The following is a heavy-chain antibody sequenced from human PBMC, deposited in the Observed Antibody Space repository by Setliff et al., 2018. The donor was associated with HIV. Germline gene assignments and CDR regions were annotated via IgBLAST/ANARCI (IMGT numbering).Heavy chain of an antibody. J-gene: IGHJ6*03. CDR1: GESFSGYY. CDR3: ARVNEVATIIYYYYSMDV. Sequence: SETLSLTCAVYGESFSGYYWSWIRQPPGEGLEWIGEINHSGSTNYNPSLKSRVTISVDTSKNQFSLKLSSVTAADTAVYYCARVNEVATIIYYYYSMDVWGKGTTVTVSS. D-gene: IGHD5-12*01. CDR2: INHSGST. V-gene: IGHV4-34*01.